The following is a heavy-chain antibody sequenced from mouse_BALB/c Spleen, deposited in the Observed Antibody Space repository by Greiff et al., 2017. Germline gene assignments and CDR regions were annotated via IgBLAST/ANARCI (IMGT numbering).Heavy chain of an antibody. CDR3: AQTARDYYAMDY. CDR2: IDPSDSET. D-gene: IGHD3-2*01. CDR1: GYSFTSYW. V-gene: IGHV1S126*01. Sequence: QVQLKQSGPQLVRPGASVKISCKASGYSFTSYWMHWVKQRPGQGLEWIGMIDPSDSETRLNQKFKDKATLTVDKSSSTAYMQLSSPTSEDSAVYDCAQTARDYYAMDYWGQGTSVTVSS. J-gene: IGHJ4*01.